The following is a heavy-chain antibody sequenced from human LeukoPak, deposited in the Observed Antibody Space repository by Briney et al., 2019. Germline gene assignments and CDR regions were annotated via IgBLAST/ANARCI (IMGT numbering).Heavy chain of an antibody. CDR3: EKEGAYVSRGFLYY. CDR2: ISYGGSNK. Sequence: GGSLRPSCAAARFSFSSYGMHWVRQAPGKGLEWVAVISYGGSNKYFADSVKGRFTISRDNSKNTLYLQMNSLRAEDTAVSYCEKEGAYVSRGFLYYRGQGTLVTVSS. V-gene: IGHV3-30*18. CDR1: RFSFSSYG. J-gene: IGHJ4*02. D-gene: IGHD3-10*02.